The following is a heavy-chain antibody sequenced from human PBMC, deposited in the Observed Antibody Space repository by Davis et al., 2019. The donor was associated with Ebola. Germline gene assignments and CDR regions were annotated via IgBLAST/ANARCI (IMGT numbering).Heavy chain of an antibody. CDR1: GGSISSGGYY. Sequence: LRLSCTVSGGSISSGGYYWSWIRQHPGKGLEWIGYIYYSGSTYYNPSLKSRVTISVDTSKNQFSLKLSSVTAADTAVYYCARRDGYAPPRYWGQGTLVTVSS. CDR2: IYYSGST. V-gene: IGHV4-31*03. CDR3: ARRDGYAPPRY. D-gene: IGHD5-24*01. J-gene: IGHJ4*02.